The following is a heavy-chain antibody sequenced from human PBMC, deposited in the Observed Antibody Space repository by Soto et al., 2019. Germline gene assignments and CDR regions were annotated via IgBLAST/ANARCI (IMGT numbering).Heavy chain of an antibody. J-gene: IGHJ6*02. Sequence: XGSRRLSCAASGFTFSSYNINWVRQAPGKGLEWVSYISSSSSTIYYADSVKGRFTISRDNAKNSLYLQMNSLRDEDTAVYYCARDQQLVKESYYYYYGMDVWGQGTTVTVSS. CDR1: GFTFSSYN. V-gene: IGHV3-48*02. CDR3: ARDQQLVKESYYYYYGMDV. CDR2: ISSSSSTI. D-gene: IGHD6-13*01.